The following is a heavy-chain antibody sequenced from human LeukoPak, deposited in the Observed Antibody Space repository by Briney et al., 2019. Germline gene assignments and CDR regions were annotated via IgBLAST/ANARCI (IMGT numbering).Heavy chain of an antibody. V-gene: IGHV3-21*01. D-gene: IGHD3-10*01. J-gene: IGHJ4*02. CDR1: GFTFSSYG. CDR2: ISSSSSYI. Sequence: GGSLRLSCAASGFTFSSYGMNWVRQAPGKGLEWVSSISSSSSYIYYADSVKGRFTISRDNAKNSLYLQMNSLRAEYTAVYYCASDYGSGMIDYWGQGTLVTVSS. CDR3: ASDYGSGMIDY.